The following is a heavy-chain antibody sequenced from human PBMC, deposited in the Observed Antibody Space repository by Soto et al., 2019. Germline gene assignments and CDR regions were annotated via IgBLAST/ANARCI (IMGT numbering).Heavy chain of an antibody. CDR3: ATDSHDYGDYEVVEFDY. Sequence: ASVKVSCKVSGYTLTELSMHWVRQAPGKGLEWMGGFDPEDGETIYAQKFQGRVTMTEDTSTDTAYMELSSLRSEDPAVYYCATDSHDYGDYEVVEFDYWGQGTLVTVSS. V-gene: IGHV1-24*01. CDR2: FDPEDGET. J-gene: IGHJ4*02. CDR1: GYTLTELS. D-gene: IGHD4-17*01.